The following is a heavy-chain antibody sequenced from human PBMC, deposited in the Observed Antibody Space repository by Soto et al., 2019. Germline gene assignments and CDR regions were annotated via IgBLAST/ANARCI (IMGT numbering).Heavy chain of an antibody. Sequence: GESLNISCKASGYSFSFYWIGWVRQMPGKGLEWMAIMYPDDSDIRYSPSFEAHVTISADKSTSTAFLQWSSLKASDTAMYYCATAYVYDWENSNYYRDAFEIWGQGKLVTV. D-gene: IGHD3-22*01. CDR2: MYPDDSDI. CDR1: GYSFSFYW. J-gene: IGHJ3*02. CDR3: ATAYVYDWENSNYYRDAFEI. V-gene: IGHV5-51*01.